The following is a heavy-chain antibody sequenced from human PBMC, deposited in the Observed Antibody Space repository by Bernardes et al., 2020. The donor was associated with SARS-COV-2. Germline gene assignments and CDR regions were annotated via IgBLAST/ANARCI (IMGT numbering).Heavy chain of an antibody. Sequence: SETLSLTCTVSGGSISSSSYYWGWLLQPPGKGLEWIGSIFYSGSTYYNPSLKSRVTMSVDTSKNQFSLKLRSVTAADTAVYYCARGVQGVIITSPYYYGMDVWGQGTTVTVSS. CDR2: IFYSGST. CDR1: GGSISSSSYY. D-gene: IGHD3-10*01. J-gene: IGHJ6*02. CDR3: ARGVQGVIITSPYYYGMDV. V-gene: IGHV4-39*07.